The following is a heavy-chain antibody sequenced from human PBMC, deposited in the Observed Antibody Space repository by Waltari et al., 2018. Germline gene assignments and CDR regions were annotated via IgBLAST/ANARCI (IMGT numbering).Heavy chain of an antibody. CDR3: ARGYGDYDY. D-gene: IGHD4-17*01. Sequence: QVQLQESGPGLVKPSQTLSLTRTVSGGSISSGSYSWSWIRQPAGKGLEWIGYIYTSGSTNYNPSLKSRVTISVDTSKNQFSLKLSSVTAADTAVYYCARGYGDYDYWGQGTLVTVSS. CDR2: IYTSGST. V-gene: IGHV4-61*09. CDR1: GGSISSGSYS. J-gene: IGHJ4*02.